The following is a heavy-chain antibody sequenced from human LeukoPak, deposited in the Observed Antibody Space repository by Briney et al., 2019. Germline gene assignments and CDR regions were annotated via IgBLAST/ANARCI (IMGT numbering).Heavy chain of an antibody. J-gene: IGHJ4*02. CDR2: IRYDGSNK. D-gene: IGHD6-13*01. Sequence: GGSLRLSCAASGFTFSSYSMNWVRQAPGKGLEWVAFIRYDGSNKYYADSVKGRFTISRDNSKNTLYLQMNSLRAEDTAVYYCAKGSKTSSWYTPKFDYWGQGTLVTVSS. CDR1: GFTFSSYS. V-gene: IGHV3-30*02. CDR3: AKGSKTSSWYTPKFDY.